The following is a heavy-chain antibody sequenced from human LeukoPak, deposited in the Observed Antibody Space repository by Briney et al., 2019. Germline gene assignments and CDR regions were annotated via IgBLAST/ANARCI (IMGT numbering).Heavy chain of an antibody. CDR2: ISGSGSST. CDR1: GFTFNSYA. J-gene: IGHJ4*02. CDR3: AKHITGYSPFDY. V-gene: IGHV3-23*01. Sequence: GGSLRLSCAASGFTFNSYAMSWVRRAPGKGLEWVSAISGSGSSTYYADSVKGRFTISRDNYRNTVLLQMNSLRAEDTAVYYCAKHITGYSPFDYWGQGTLVTVSS. D-gene: IGHD3-9*01.